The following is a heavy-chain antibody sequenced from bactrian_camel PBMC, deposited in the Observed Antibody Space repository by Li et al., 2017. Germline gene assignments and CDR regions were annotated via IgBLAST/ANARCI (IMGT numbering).Heavy chain of an antibody. CDR1: GYRYSTYC. Sequence: HVQLVESGGGSVQAGESLRLSCVVSGYRYSTYCMGWFRQVPGNEREPLASIDSDGRTSVADSVKGRFTLSKDNAKNTLYLQMNSLKPDDTAVYHCAARSWRCPEQLMTYGYGNWGLGTQVTVS. CDR3: AARSWRCPEQLMTYGYGN. D-gene: IGHD1*01. J-gene: IGHJ4*01. V-gene: IGHV3S53*01. CDR2: IDSDGRT.